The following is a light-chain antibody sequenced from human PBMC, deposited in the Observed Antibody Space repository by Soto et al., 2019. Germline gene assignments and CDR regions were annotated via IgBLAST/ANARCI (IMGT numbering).Light chain of an antibody. V-gene: IGKV1-6*01. CDR3: LQDYNYPFT. CDR1: QGIRND. Sequence: ALQMTQSPSSLSASVGDRVTITCRASQGIRNDLGWYQQKPGKAPKLLIYAASSLQSGVPSRFSGSGSGTDVTLTISSLQPEDFATYYGLQDYNYPFTFGPGTKVDIK. CDR2: AAS. J-gene: IGKJ3*01.